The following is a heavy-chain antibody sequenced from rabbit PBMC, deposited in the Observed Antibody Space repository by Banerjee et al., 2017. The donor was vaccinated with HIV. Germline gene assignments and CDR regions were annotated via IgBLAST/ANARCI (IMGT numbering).Heavy chain of an antibody. CDR2: IGTGSGIT. D-gene: IGHD4-1*01. CDR1: GFDFSSYG. J-gene: IGHJ4*01. V-gene: IGHV1S45*01. CDR3: ARDLAGVIGWNFNL. Sequence: QEQLVESGGGLVQPGGSLKLSCKASGFDFSSYGVSWVRQAPGKGLEWIACIGTGSGITWYASWAKGRFTISKTSWTTVTLQMTSLTAADTASYFCARDLAGVIGWNFNLWGPGTLVTVS.